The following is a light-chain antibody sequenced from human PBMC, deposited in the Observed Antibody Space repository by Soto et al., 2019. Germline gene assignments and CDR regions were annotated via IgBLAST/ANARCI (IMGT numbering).Light chain of an antibody. V-gene: IGKV2-28*01. CDR3: MQALQTPFT. Sequence: DIVMTQSPLSLPVTPGEPASISCRSSQSLLHSNGYNYLDWYLQKPGQSPQLLIYLGSNRASGVPDRFSGSGSGTDFTLKIRRVEDEDVGVYYCMQALQTPFTFGPGTKVDIK. CDR2: LGS. CDR1: QSLLHSNGYNY. J-gene: IGKJ3*01.